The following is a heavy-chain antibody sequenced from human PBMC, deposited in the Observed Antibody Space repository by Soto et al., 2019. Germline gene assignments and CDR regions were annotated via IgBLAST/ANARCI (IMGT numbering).Heavy chain of an antibody. Sequence: GGSLRLSCAASGFTFSSYSMNWVRQAPGKGLEWVSYISSSSSTIYYADSGKGRFTISIDNAKNSLYLQMNSLRAADTAVYYCARKRQQLARGKNYYYMDVWGKGTTVTVSS. CDR2: ISSSSSTI. V-gene: IGHV3-48*01. CDR1: GFTFSSYS. CDR3: ARKRQQLARGKNYYYMDV. D-gene: IGHD6-13*01. J-gene: IGHJ6*03.